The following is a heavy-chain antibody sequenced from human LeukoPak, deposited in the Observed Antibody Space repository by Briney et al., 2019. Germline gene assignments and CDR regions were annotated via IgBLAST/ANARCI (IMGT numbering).Heavy chain of an antibody. J-gene: IGHJ4*02. V-gene: IGHV4-59*01. CDR1: GGSITSYY. Sequence: SETLSLTCTVSGGSITSYYWSWIRQPPGKGLEWIGNIFYSGSTNYNPSLKSRVTISVDTSKNQFSLKLSSVTSADTAVYYCARDGEGYFDYWGQGTLVTVSS. CDR3: ARDGEGYFDY. CDR2: IFYSGST.